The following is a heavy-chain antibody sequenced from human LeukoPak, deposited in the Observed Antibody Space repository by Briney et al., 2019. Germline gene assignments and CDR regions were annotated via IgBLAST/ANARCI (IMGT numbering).Heavy chain of an antibody. Sequence: SDTLTLTCTVSGDPISVYYCPWTPQPTGKALEGIGYDYYTGSPNQNRSLKSRVTLSLDQPKNRFSLKVRSVTAADTAMYYCARAQVATSGPPGLDACDIWGQGTMVTVSS. D-gene: IGHD4-23*01. CDR3: ARAQVATSGPPGLDACDI. CDR2: DYYTGSP. V-gene: IGHV4-59*07. J-gene: IGHJ3*02. CDR1: GDPISVYY.